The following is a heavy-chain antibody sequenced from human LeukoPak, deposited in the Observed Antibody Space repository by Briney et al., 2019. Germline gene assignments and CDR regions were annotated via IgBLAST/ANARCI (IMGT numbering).Heavy chain of an antibody. J-gene: IGHJ4*02. CDR2: IVVGSGNT. D-gene: IGHD4-17*01. Sequence: GASVKVSCKASGFTFTSSAVQWVRQARGQRLEWIGWIVVGSGNTNYAQKFQERVTITRDMSTSTAYMELSSLRSEDTAVYHCAADPGHYGDYDFDYWGQGTLVTVSS. CDR1: GFTFTSSA. V-gene: IGHV1-58*01. CDR3: AADPGHYGDYDFDY.